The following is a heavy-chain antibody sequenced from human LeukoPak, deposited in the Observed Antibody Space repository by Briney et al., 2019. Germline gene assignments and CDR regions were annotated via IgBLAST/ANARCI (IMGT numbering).Heavy chain of an antibody. CDR2: ISYDGSNK. D-gene: IGHD3-10*01. Sequence: PGGSLRLSRAASGFTFSSYGMHWVRQAPGKGLEWVAVISYDGSNKYYADSVKGRFTISRDNSKNTLYLQMNSLRAEDTAVYYCAKAPYYYGSGVDYWGQGTLVTVSS. J-gene: IGHJ4*02. V-gene: IGHV3-30*18. CDR3: AKAPYYYGSGVDY. CDR1: GFTFSSYG.